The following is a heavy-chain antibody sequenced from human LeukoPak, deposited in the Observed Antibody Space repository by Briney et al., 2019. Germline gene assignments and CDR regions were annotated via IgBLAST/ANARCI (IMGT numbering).Heavy chain of an antibody. CDR2: IYHSGST. CDR1: GYSISSGYY. D-gene: IGHD2-15*01. CDR3: ARKDIVVGWFDP. Sequence: SETLSLTCTVSGYSISSGYYWGWIRQPPGKGLEWIGSIYHSGSTYYNPSLKGRVTISVDTSKNQFSLKLSSVTAADTAVYYCARKDIVVGWFDPWGQGTLVTVSS. V-gene: IGHV4-38-2*02. J-gene: IGHJ5*02.